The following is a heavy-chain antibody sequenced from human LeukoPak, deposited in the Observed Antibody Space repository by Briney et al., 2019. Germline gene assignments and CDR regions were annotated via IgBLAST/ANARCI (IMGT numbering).Heavy chain of an antibody. Sequence: ASVKVSCKASGYTFTSYGISWVRQAPGQGLEWMGWISAYNGNTNYAQKLQGRVTITADKSTSTAYMELSSLRSEDTAVYYCARAHAREQQLVRENYYYYYYMDVWGKGTTVTVSS. V-gene: IGHV1-18*01. D-gene: IGHD6-13*01. J-gene: IGHJ6*03. CDR1: GYTFTSYG. CDR2: ISAYNGNT. CDR3: ARAHAREQQLVRENYYYYYYMDV.